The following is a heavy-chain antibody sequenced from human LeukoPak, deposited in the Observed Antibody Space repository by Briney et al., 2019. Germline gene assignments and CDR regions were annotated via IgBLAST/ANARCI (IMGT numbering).Heavy chain of an antibody. D-gene: IGHD3-9*01. V-gene: IGHV3-23*01. CDR3: AKAYYYDILTGYYTSPFDY. CDR2: ISGSGGST. CDR1: GFTFSSYA. Sequence: GGSLRLSCAASGFTFSSYAMSWVRQAPGKGLEWVSAISGSGGSTYYADSVKGRFTISRDNSKNTLYLQMNSLRAEDTAVYYCAKAYYYDILTGYYTSPFDYWGQGTLVTVSS. J-gene: IGHJ4*02.